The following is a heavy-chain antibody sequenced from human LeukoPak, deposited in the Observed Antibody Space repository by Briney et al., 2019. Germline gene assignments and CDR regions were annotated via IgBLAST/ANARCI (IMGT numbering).Heavy chain of an antibody. CDR2: ISYDGSNE. CDR3: ARPIDNGSGSYYFDY. J-gene: IGHJ4*02. CDR1: GFTFSYYA. Sequence: GGSLRLSCAASGFTFSYYAMHWVRQAPGKGLEWVAVISYDGSNEYYADSVKGRFTISRDNSKNTLSLQMNPLRPEDTAVYYCARPIDNGSGSYYFDYWGQGTLVTVSS. D-gene: IGHD3-10*01. V-gene: IGHV3-30-3*01.